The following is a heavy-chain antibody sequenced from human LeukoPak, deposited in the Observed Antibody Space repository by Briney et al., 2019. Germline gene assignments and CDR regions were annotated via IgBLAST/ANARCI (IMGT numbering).Heavy chain of an antibody. Sequence: PSETLSLTCTVSTGSISSSSYYWGWIRQPPGKGLEWIGSIYHSGSTYYNPSLKSRVTISVDTSKNQFSLKLSSVTAADTAVYYCARGYCSGGSCYGPRLFDYWGQGTLVTVSS. J-gene: IGHJ4*02. D-gene: IGHD2-15*01. V-gene: IGHV4-39*07. CDR2: IYHSGST. CDR1: TGSISSSSYY. CDR3: ARGYCSGGSCYGPRLFDY.